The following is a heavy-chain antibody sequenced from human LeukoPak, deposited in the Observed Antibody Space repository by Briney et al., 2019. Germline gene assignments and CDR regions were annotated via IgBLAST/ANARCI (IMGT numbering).Heavy chain of an antibody. CDR3: TTAEGYVWGSYRYTYFDY. CDR1: GFTFSNAW. Sequence: GGSLRLSCAASGFTFSNAWMSWVRQAPGKGLEWVGRIKSKTDGGTTDYAAPVKGRFTISRDDSKNTLYLQMNSLKTEDTAVYYCTTAEGYVWGSYRYTYFDYWGQGTLVTVSS. D-gene: IGHD3-16*02. CDR2: IKSKTDGGTT. J-gene: IGHJ4*02. V-gene: IGHV3-15*01.